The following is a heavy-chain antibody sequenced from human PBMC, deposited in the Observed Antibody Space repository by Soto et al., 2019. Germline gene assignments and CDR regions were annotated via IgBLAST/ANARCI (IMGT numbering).Heavy chain of an antibody. CDR2: ISYDGSNK. V-gene: IGHV3-30-3*01. CDR3: ARDARPLSGSYGH. D-gene: IGHD1-26*01. J-gene: IGHJ4*02. CDR1: GFTFSSYA. Sequence: QVQLVESGGGVVQPGRSLRLSCAASGFTFSSYAMHWVRQAPGKGLEWVAVISYDGSNKYYADSVKGRFTISRDNSKNTLYLQMNSLRAEDTAVYYCARDARPLSGSYGHWGQGTLVTVSS.